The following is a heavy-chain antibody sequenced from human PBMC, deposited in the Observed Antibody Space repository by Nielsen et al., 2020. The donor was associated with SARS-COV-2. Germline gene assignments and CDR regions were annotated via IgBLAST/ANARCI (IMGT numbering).Heavy chain of an antibody. CDR2: IIPIFGTA. CDR3: ARDGIVVVPAALDY. Sequence: SVKVSCKASDYTFTSYGISWVRQAPGQGLKWMGGIIPIFGTANYAQKFQGRVTITADESTSTAYMELSSLRSDDTAVYYCARDGIVVVPAALDYWGQGTLVTVSS. J-gene: IGHJ4*02. D-gene: IGHD2-2*01. V-gene: IGHV1-69*13. CDR1: DYTFTSYG.